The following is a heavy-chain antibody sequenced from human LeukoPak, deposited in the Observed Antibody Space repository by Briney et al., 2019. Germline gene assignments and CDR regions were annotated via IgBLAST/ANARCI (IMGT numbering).Heavy chain of an antibody. CDR2: ISSSGTYI. J-gene: IGHJ4*02. V-gene: IGHV3-21*01. CDR1: GFTFSSYS. CDR3: ARNGGNSDFDY. D-gene: IGHD4-23*01. Sequence: GGSLRLSCVASGFTFSSYSMNWVRQAPGKGLEWVSFISSSGTYIYYADSMKGRFTISRDNAKNSLYLQMNSLRAEGTAVYYCARNGGNSDFDYWGQGTLVTVSS.